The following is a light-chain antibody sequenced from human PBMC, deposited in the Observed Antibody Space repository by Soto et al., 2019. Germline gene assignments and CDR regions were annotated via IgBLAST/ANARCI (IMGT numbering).Light chain of an antibody. Sequence: QSALTQPRSVSGSPGHSVTISSTGTSSDVGGYNYVSWYQQHPGKAPKLMIYDVSKRPSGVPDRFSGSKSGNTASLTISGLQAEDEADYYCCSYSSSSTYVFGAGTKVTVL. CDR1: SSDVGGYNY. CDR3: CSYSSSSTYV. V-gene: IGLV2-11*01. CDR2: DVS. J-gene: IGLJ1*01.